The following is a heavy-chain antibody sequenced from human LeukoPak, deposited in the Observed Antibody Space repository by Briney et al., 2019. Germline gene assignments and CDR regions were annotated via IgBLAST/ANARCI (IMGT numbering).Heavy chain of an antibody. Sequence: GGSLRLSCAASGFTFSSYEMNWVRQAPGKGMEWVSYSSSSGSTIYYADSVKGRFTISRDNAKNSLYLQMNSLRAEDTAVYYCARESAKRIAVAGFNVLDIWGQGTMVTVSS. D-gene: IGHD6-19*01. CDR2: SSSSGSTI. J-gene: IGHJ3*02. CDR1: GFTFSSYE. V-gene: IGHV3-48*03. CDR3: ARESAKRIAVAGFNVLDI.